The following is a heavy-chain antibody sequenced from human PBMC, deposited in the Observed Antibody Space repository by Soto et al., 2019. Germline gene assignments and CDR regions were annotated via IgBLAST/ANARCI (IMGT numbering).Heavy chain of an antibody. J-gene: IGHJ5*02. D-gene: IGHD3-9*01. CDR2: IWHDGSNK. Sequence: QVQLVESGGGVVQPGRSLRLSCAASGFTFSSYGMHWVRQAPGKGLEWVAVIWHDGSNKYYADSVKGRFTISRDNSKNTLYLKMTRLIAEDTAVYDCARGVYYDILTGYCKTDSNWFDPGGQGTLVTVSS. V-gene: IGHV3-33*01. CDR1: GFTFSSYG. CDR3: ARGVYYDILTGYCKTDSNWFDP.